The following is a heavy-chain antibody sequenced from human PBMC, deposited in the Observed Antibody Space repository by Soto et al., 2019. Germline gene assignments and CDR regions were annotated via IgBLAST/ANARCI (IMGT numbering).Heavy chain of an antibody. Sequence: TLSLTCTGSGGFTRRGGYYLSWIRQYPGKGLEWIGFVYYSGSTYYNPSLKSRVIISVDTSKKQFSLKLSSVTAADTAVYYCGKDADLKWFAPCGRGTLVTVSS. CDR2: VYYSGST. V-gene: IGHV4-31*03. CDR3: GKDADLKWFAP. CDR1: GGFTRRGGYY. J-gene: IGHJ5*02. D-gene: IGHD2-21*01.